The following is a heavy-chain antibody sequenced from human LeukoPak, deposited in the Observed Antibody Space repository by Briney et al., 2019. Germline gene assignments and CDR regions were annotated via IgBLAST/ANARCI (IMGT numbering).Heavy chain of an antibody. CDR2: IYPADSDI. CDR1: GYSITNYW. Sequence: PGESLKISCKGSGYSITNYWIAWVRQMPGKGLEWMGIIYPADSDIRYSPSFQGQVTMSADKSISTAYLQWSSLKASDTAMYYCARQEYCSGGSCYTWFDPWGQGTLVTVSS. CDR3: ARQEYCSGGSCYTWFDP. V-gene: IGHV5-51*01. D-gene: IGHD2-15*01. J-gene: IGHJ5*02.